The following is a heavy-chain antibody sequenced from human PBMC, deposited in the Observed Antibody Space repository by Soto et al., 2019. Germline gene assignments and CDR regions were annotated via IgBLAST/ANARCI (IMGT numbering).Heavy chain of an antibody. J-gene: IGHJ4*02. CDR1: GYTFTSYA. V-gene: IGHV1-3*01. Sequence: QVQLVQSGAEVKKPGASVKVSCKASGYTFTSYAMHWVRQAPGQSLEWMGWINAGNGNTKYSQKFQGRVTITRDPSASIAYMELSRLRSEDTAVYYCARDYGTRGYYFDYLVQGTLVTVSS. CDR2: INAGNGNT. D-gene: IGHD1-26*01. CDR3: ARDYGTRGYYFDY.